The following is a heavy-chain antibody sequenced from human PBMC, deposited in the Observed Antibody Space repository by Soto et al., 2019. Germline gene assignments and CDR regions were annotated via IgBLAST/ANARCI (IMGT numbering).Heavy chain of an antibody. CDR1: GDSISSSSYY. V-gene: IGHV4-39*01. J-gene: IGHJ4*02. CDR2: IYSSGST. Sequence: QLQLQESGPGLVKPSETLSLTCTVSGDSISSSSYYWGWIRQPPGKGLEWIGSIYSSGSTFYNPSLQSRVTKSVETSKNQFSPKLSSVTAADPAVYYCARTIKSGRYYFDSWGQGTLVTVSS. CDR3: ARTIKSGRYYFDS. D-gene: IGHD3-9*01.